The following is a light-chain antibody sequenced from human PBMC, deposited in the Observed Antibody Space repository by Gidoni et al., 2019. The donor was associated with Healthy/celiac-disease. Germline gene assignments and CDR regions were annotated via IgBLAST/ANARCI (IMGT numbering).Light chain of an antibody. CDR2: SNN. CDR1: SSNIGSNY. J-gene: IGLJ1*01. CDR3: AAWDDSLSGYV. Sequence: QSVLTQPPSASGTPGQRVTIACSGSSSNIGSNYVYWSQQPPGTAPKLLISSNNQRPSGVPDRFPGSKSGSSASLAISGLRSEDEADYYCAAWDDSLSGYVFGTGTKVTVL. V-gene: IGLV1-47*02.